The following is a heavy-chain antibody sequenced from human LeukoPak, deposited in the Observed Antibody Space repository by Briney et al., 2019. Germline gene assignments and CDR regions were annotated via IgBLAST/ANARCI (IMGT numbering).Heavy chain of an antibody. CDR3: VKDYMAAARNYFDC. Sequence: GGSLRPSSAASGFTFSSYSMNWVRQAPGRGLEWVSGMSGSGGSIFYADSMKGRFTISRDNSMNMVYLQMNSLSAEDTAVYYCVKDYMAAARNYFDCWGQGTLVTVSS. V-gene: IGHV3-23*01. D-gene: IGHD6-13*01. J-gene: IGHJ4*02. CDR2: MSGSGGSI. CDR1: GFTFSSYS.